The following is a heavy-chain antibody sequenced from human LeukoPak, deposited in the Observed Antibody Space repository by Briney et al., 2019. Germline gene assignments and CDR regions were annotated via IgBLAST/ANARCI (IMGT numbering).Heavy chain of an antibody. D-gene: IGHD3-10*01. CDR2: ISAYNGNT. V-gene: IGHV1-18*04. CDR1: GYTFTSYG. J-gene: IGHJ4*02. CDR3: ARDRVPLYGSGSYYVY. Sequence: ASVTVSCKASGYTFTSYGISWVRQAPGQGLEWMGWISAYNGNTNYAQKLQGRVTMTTYTSTSTAYMELRSLRPDDTAVYYCARDRVPLYGSGSYYVYWGQGTLVTVSS.